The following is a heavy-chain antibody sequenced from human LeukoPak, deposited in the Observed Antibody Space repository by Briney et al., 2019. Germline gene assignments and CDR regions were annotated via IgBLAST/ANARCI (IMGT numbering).Heavy chain of an antibody. CDR2: VYYSGST. CDR3: ARLGNYDFWSGYSKPGKYNWLDP. J-gene: IGHJ5*02. D-gene: IGHD3-3*01. V-gene: IGHV4-39*01. CDR1: GGSISSSSFY. Sequence: SETLSITCTVSGGSISSSSFYWGWIRQPPGKGLEWIGSVYYSGSTYYNPSLKSRVTISVDTSKNQFSLKLSSVTAADTAVYYCARLGNYDFWSGYSKPGKYNWLDPWGQGTLVTVSS.